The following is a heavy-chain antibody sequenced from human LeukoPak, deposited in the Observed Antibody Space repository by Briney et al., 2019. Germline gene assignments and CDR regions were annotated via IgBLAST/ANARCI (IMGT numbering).Heavy chain of an antibody. CDR1: GGSISSSSYY. J-gene: IGHJ3*02. D-gene: IGHD4-17*01. V-gene: IGHV4-39*07. CDR2: IYYSGST. Sequence: SETLSLTCTVSGGSISSSSYYWGWIRQPPGKGLEWIGSIYYSGSTYYNPSLKSRVTISVDTSKNQFSLKLSSVTAADTAVYYCARDPLPFYGDYGDDAFDIWGQGTMVTVSS. CDR3: ARDPLPFYGDYGDDAFDI.